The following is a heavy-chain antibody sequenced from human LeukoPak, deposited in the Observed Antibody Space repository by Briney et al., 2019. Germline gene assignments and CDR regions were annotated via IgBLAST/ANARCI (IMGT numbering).Heavy chain of an antibody. Sequence: GGSLRLSCAGSGFTFSTFWMNWVRLTPGKGLEWVANIKQDGSEKYYVDSVKGRFTISRDNAKNSVFLQMNSLRAEDAAVYFCAGGTGWIHDYWGQGTLVTVSS. CDR3: AGGTGWIHDY. CDR2: IKQDGSEK. CDR1: GFTFSTFW. D-gene: IGHD6-19*01. V-gene: IGHV3-7*01. J-gene: IGHJ4*02.